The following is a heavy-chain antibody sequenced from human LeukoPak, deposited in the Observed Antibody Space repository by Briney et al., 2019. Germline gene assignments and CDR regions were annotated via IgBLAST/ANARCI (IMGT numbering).Heavy chain of an antibody. D-gene: IGHD2-15*01. J-gene: IGHJ6*02. CDR1: GGSISSSSYY. V-gene: IGHV4-39*01. CDR3: AVGCRSCYPHYGMDV. CDR2: IYYSGST. Sequence: SETLSLTCTVSGGSISSSSYYWGWIRQPPGKGLEWIGSIYYSGSTYYNPSLKSRVTISVDTSKNQFSLKLSSVTAADTAVYYCAVGCRSCYPHYGMDVWGQGTTVTVSS.